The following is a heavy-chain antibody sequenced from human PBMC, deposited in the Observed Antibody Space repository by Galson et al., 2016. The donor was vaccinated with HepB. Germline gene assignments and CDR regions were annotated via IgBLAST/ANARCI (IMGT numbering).Heavy chain of an antibody. CDR1: GYSFTTYW. J-gene: IGHJ4*02. CDR3: ARPHHPASYSYGYLY. V-gene: IGHV5-51*01. Sequence: GAEVKKPGESLKTSCKGSGYSFTTYWIARVRQMPGKALEWMGIIYPGDSDTTYSPSFQGQVTISADESISTAYLQWSSLKASDTAMYYCARPHHPASYSYGYLYWGQGTLVTVSS. D-gene: IGHD5-18*01. CDR2: IYPGDSDT.